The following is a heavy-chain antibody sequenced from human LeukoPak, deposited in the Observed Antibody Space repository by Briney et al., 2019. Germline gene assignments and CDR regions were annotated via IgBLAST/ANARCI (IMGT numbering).Heavy chain of an antibody. Sequence: GGSLRLSCAASGFTFSSYAMSWVRQAPGKGLEWVSAISGSGGSTYYADSVKGRFTISRDNSKNTLYLQMNSLRAEDTAVYYCANDITIMVVAATISYWGQGTLVTVSS. J-gene: IGHJ4*02. CDR1: GFTFSSYA. CDR3: ANDITIMVVAATISY. CDR2: ISGSGGST. V-gene: IGHV3-23*01. D-gene: IGHD2-15*01.